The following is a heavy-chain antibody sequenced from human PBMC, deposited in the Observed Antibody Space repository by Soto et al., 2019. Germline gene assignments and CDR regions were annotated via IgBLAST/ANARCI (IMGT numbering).Heavy chain of an antibody. Sequence: SETLSLTCTVSGGSISSYYWSWIRQPPGKGLEWIGYIYYSGSTNYNPSLKSRVTISVDTSKNQFSLKLSSVTAADTAVYYCARRSIAARHDAFDIWGQGTMVTVSS. V-gene: IGHV4-59*08. CDR2: IYYSGST. J-gene: IGHJ3*02. CDR1: GGSISSYY. CDR3: ARRSIAARHDAFDI. D-gene: IGHD6-6*01.